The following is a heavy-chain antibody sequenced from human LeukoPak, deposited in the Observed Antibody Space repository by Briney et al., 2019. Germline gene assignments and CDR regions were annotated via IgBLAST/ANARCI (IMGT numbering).Heavy chain of an antibody. CDR2: INHSGST. J-gene: IGHJ4*02. CDR3: ACHLSGYYYRYFDY. D-gene: IGHD3-22*01. CDR1: GGSFSGYY. V-gene: IGHV4-34*01. Sequence: SETLSLTCAVYGGSFSGYYWSWIRQPPGKGLEWIGEINHSGSTNYNPSLKSRVTISVDTSKNQFSLKLSSVTAADTAVYYCACHLSGYYYRYFDYWGQGALVTVSS.